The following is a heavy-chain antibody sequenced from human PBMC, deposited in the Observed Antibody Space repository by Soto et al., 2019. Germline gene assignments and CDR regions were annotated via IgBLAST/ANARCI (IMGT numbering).Heavy chain of an antibody. J-gene: IGHJ5*02. CDR1: GGSISSGDYY. CDR2: IYYSGST. V-gene: IGHV4-30-4*01. D-gene: IGHD6-13*01. CDR3: AIGAPYSSSWYFNWFDP. Sequence: QVQLQESGPGLVKPSQTLSLTCTVSGGSISSGDYYWSWIRQPPGKGLEWIGYIYYSGSTYYNPSLKSRVTISVDTSKNQFSLKLSSVTAADTAVYYCAIGAPYSSSWYFNWFDPWGQGTLVTVSS.